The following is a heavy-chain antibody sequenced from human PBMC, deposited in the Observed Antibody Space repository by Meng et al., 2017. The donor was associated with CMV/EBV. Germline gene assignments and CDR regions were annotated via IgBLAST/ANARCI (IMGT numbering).Heavy chain of an antibody. CDR1: GGSFSGYY. D-gene: IGHD3-10*01. V-gene: IGHV4-34*01. J-gene: IGHJ4*02. CDR2: INHSGST. Sequence: GQVPQWGAGLLKPSETLSLTCAVYGGSFSGYYWSWIRQPPGKGLEWIGEINHSGSTNYNPSLKSRVTISVDTSKNQFSLKLSSVTAADTAVYYCARESMVRGEDWGQGTLVTVSS. CDR3: ARESMVRGED.